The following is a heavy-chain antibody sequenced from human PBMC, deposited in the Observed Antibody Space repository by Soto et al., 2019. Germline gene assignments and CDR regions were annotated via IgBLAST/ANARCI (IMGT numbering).Heavy chain of an antibody. CDR3: ARAPYYYDSSGYYLTFDY. CDR2: IYYSGST. CDR1: GGSVSSGSYY. J-gene: IGHJ4*02. D-gene: IGHD3-22*01. V-gene: IGHV4-61*01. Sequence: QVQLQESGPGLVKPSETLSLTCTVSGGSVSSGSYYWSWIRQPPGKGLEWIGYIYYSGSTNYNPSLKSRVTISVDTSKNQFSLKLSSVTAPDTAVYYCARAPYYYDSSGYYLTFDYWGQGTLVTVSS.